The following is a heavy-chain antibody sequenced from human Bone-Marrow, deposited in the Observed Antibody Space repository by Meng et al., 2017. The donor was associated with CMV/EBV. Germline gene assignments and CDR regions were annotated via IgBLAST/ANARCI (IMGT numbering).Heavy chain of an antibody. J-gene: IGHJ6*02. CDR3: ARDTAYDYSKDYYYYYGMDV. CDR1: GFTFSNAW. D-gene: IGHD4-11*01. V-gene: IGHV3-7*01. CDR2: IKQDGSEK. Sequence: GESLKISCAASGFTFSNAWMSWVRQAPGKGLEWVANIKQDGSEKYYVDSVKGRFTISRDNAKNSLYLQMNSLRAEDTAVYYCARDTAYDYSKDYYYYYGMDVWGQGTTVTV.